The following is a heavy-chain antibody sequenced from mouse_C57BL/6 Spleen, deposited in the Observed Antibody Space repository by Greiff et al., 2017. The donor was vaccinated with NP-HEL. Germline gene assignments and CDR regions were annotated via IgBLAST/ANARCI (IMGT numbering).Heavy chain of an antibody. D-gene: IGHD4-1*01. CDR1: GFTFSDYY. Sequence: EVKVVESEGGLVQPGSSMKLSCTASGFTFSDYYMAWVRQVPEKGLEWVANINYDGSSTYYLDSLKSRFIISRDNAKNILYLQMSSLKSEDTATYYYARYWDAMDYWGQGTSVTVSS. V-gene: IGHV5-16*01. J-gene: IGHJ4*01. CDR2: INYDGSST. CDR3: ARYWDAMDY.